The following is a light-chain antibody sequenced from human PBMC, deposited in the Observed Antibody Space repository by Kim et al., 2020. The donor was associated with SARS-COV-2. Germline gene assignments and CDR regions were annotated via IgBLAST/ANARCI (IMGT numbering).Light chain of an antibody. CDR2: WAS. CDR3: QQYYSTPPA. Sequence: ATINCKSSQSVLYTSNNKNYLAWYQQKPGQPPKLLISWASIRESGVPDRFSGGGSGTDFTLTISSLQTEDVAVYYCQQYYSTPPAFGQGTKVDIK. J-gene: IGKJ1*01. CDR1: QSVLYTSNNKNY. V-gene: IGKV4-1*01.